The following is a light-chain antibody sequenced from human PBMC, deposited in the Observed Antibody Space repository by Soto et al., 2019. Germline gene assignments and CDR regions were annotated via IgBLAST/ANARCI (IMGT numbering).Light chain of an antibody. CDR2: AAS. Sequence: DIQMPQSPSSLSASVGDRVTITCRASQSITTYLNWYRQKPGKAPKLLIYAASSLQSGVPSRFSGSGSETEVTLSISSLQPEDFATYFCQQIYSAPLTVGGGNKVEIK. CDR1: QSITTY. V-gene: IGKV1-39*01. CDR3: QQIYSAPLT. J-gene: IGKJ4*01.